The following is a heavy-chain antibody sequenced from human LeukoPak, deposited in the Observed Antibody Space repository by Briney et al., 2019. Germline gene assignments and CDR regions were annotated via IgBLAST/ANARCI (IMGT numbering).Heavy chain of an antibody. Sequence: SETLSLTCDVYGGSYSGYFWSWIRQPPGKGLEWIGEINDSASTNFNPSLKSRVTVSVDTAKKQFSLKLSSVTAADTAVYYCAVDYSGNSAAFDIWGQGTTVTVSS. V-gene: IGHV4-34*01. CDR2: INDSAST. D-gene: IGHD4-23*01. CDR1: GGSYSGYF. J-gene: IGHJ3*02. CDR3: AVDYSGNSAAFDI.